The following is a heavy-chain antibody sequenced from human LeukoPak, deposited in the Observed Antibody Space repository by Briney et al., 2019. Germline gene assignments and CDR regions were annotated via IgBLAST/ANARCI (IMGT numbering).Heavy chain of an antibody. J-gene: IGHJ4*02. V-gene: IGHV3-30*04. D-gene: IGHD1-26*01. Sequence: GRSLRLSCAASGFSFSSYSMHWVRQAPGKGLEWLAVIASDSSIKYYTDSVKGRFTISRDNSKDTVYLQMNSLRAEDTAIYYCAKEREEGATPFDYWGQGSLVTVSS. CDR3: AKEREEGATPFDY. CDR2: IASDSSIK. CDR1: GFSFSSYS.